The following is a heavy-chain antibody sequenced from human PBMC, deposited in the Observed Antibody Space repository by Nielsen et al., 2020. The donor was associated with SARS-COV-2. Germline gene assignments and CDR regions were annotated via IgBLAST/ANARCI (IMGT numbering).Heavy chain of an antibody. CDR2: IRSKAYGGTT. Sequence: WIRQPPGKGLEWVGFIRSKAYGGTTEYAASVKGRFTISRDDSKSITYLQMNSLRDEDTAVYYCARDQTLYSSGWYSDAFDIWGQGTMVTVSS. CDR3: ARDQTLYSSGWYSDAFDI. V-gene: IGHV3-49*02. J-gene: IGHJ3*02. D-gene: IGHD6-19*01.